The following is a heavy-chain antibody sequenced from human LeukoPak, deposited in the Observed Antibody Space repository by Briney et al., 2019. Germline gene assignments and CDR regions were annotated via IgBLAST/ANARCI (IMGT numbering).Heavy chain of an antibody. CDR3: ARGDYYDFYFDY. V-gene: IGHV3-21*01. CDR2: ISSSSSYR. J-gene: IGHJ4*02. Sequence: GGSLRLSCAASGFTFSSYRMNWVRQAPGKGLEWVSSISSSSSYRYYVDSVKGRFTISRDNAKNSLYLQMNSLRAEDTAVYYCARGDYYDFYFDYWGQGTLVTVSS. CDR1: GFTFSSYR. D-gene: IGHD3/OR15-3a*01.